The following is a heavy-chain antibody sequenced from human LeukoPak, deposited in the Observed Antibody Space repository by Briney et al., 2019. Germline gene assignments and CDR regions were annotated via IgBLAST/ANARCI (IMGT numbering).Heavy chain of an antibody. CDR2: ISAYSGNT. CDR1: GYTFTSYG. D-gene: IGHD6-13*01. V-gene: IGHV1-18*01. Sequence: GASVKVSWKASGYTFTSYGISWVRQAPGQGLEWMGWISAYSGNTNYVQKLQGRVTMTTDTSTTTAYMELRSLRSDDTAVYYCARARRDGAAGTWVYWGQGTLVTVSS. J-gene: IGHJ4*02. CDR3: ARARRDGAAGTWVY.